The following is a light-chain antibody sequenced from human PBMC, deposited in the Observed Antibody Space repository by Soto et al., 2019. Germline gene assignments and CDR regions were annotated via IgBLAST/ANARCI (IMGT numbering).Light chain of an antibody. CDR1: QTVRNNY. Sequence: SVLTHSRGTLSLSPGERATLSCRASQTVRNNYLAWYQQKPGQAPRLLIYGASTRATGIPARFSGSGSGTEFTLTISSLQSEDFAVYYCQQYGSSPQTFGQGTKVDIK. CDR2: GAS. J-gene: IGKJ1*01. V-gene: IGKV3-20*01. CDR3: QQYGSSPQT.